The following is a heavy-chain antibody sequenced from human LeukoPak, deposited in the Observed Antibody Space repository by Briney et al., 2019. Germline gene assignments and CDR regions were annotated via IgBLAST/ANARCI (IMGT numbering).Heavy chain of an antibody. V-gene: IGHV4-31*03. Sequence: SETLSLTCTVSGGSISSGGYYWSWIRQHPGKGLEWIGYIYYSGSTYYNPSLESRVTISVDTSKNQFSLKLSSVTAADTAVYYCARASLWSGYPLNDYWGQGTLVTVSS. J-gene: IGHJ4*02. CDR2: IYYSGST. D-gene: IGHD3-3*01. CDR3: ARASLWSGYPLNDY. CDR1: GGSISSGGYY.